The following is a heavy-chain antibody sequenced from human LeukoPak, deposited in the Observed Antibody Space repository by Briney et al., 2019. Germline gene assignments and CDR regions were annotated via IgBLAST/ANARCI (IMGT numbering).Heavy chain of an antibody. Sequence: GGSLRLSCAASGFTFSSYWMSWVRQAPGKGLEWVANIKQDGSEKYYVDSVKGRFTISRDNAKNSLYLQMNSLRAEDTAVYYCARDGRYCSSTSCSYYYYGMDVWGQRDHGHRLL. CDR1: GFTFSSYW. CDR2: IKQDGSEK. J-gene: IGHJ6*04. D-gene: IGHD2-2*01. V-gene: IGHV3-7*01. CDR3: ARDGRYCSSTSCSYYYYGMDV.